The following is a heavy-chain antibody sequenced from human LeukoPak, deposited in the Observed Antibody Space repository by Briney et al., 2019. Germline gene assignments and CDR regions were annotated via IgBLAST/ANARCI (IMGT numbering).Heavy chain of an antibody. CDR2: ISGSSRVI. CDR1: GFTFSSYS. CDR3: ARDMDTSGYNFDY. V-gene: IGHV3-48*02. D-gene: IGHD5-12*01. J-gene: IGHJ4*02. Sequence: PGGSLRLSCAASGFTFSSYSMNWVRQAPGKGLEWVSYISGSSRVIYYADSVKGRFTISRDNAKNSLCLQMNSLRDEDTAVYYCARDMDTSGYNFDYWGQGTLVTVSS.